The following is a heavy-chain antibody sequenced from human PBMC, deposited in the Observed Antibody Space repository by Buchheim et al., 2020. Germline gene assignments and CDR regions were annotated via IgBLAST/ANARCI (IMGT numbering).Heavy chain of an antibody. CDR2: ISGSGGST. V-gene: IGHV3-23*01. CDR1: GFTFSSYA. D-gene: IGHD3-22*01. J-gene: IGHJ4*02. CDR3: AKLSTHYYDSSGYRDY. Sequence: EVQLLESGGGLVQPGGSLRLSCAASGFTFSSYAMSWVRQAPGKGLEWVSAISGSGGSTYYADSVKGRFTISRDTSKKTLYLQMNSLRAEDTAVYYCAKLSTHYYDSSGYRDYWGQGTL.